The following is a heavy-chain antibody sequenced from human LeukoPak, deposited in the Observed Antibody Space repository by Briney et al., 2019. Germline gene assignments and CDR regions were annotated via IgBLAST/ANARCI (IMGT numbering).Heavy chain of an antibody. Sequence: SVKVSRKASGGTFSSYAISWVRQAPGQGLEWMGRIIPIFGTANYAQKFQGRVTFTTDESTSTAHMELSSLVSEDTAVYYRARDPVSWVVAATVYYYYMDVWGKGTTVTVSS. CDR2: IIPIFGTA. J-gene: IGHJ6*03. CDR1: GGTFSSYA. V-gene: IGHV1-69*05. CDR3: ARDPVSWVVAATVYYYYMDV. D-gene: IGHD2-15*01.